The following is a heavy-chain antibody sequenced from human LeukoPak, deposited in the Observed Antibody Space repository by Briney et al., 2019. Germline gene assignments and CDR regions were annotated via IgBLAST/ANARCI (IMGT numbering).Heavy chain of an antibody. V-gene: IGHV4-59*01. J-gene: IGHJ4*02. CDR2: IYYSGTT. CDR1: GVSIKSYY. Sequence: SETLSLTCAVFGVSIKSYYWSWIRQPPGNGLEWIGYIYYSGTTNYNPSFKSRVTMSLDTSKNQVSLNLNSVTAEDTAVYFCATLGDFDFWGQGALVAVSS. D-gene: IGHD3-16*01. CDR3: ATLGDFDF.